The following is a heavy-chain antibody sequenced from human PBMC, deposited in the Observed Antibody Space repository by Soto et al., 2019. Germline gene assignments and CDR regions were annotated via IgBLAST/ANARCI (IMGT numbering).Heavy chain of an antibody. CDR2: ISYSGIT. Sequence: VQLQESGPGLVMPSQTLSLTCTVSGDSISSGDYYWGWIRQHPGRGLEWIGYISYSGITYYNPSHKSLLTISLDTSKTHFSLELNSVTAADTAIYYCASYHDCWSGPADAFDVWGQGTMVTVSS. J-gene: IGHJ3*01. V-gene: IGHV4-31*01. CDR1: GDSISSGDYY. D-gene: IGHD3-3*01. CDR3: ASYHDCWSGPADAFDV.